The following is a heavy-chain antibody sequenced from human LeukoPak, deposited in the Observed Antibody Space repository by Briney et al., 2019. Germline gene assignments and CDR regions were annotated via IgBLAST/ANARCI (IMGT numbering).Heavy chain of an antibody. D-gene: IGHD5-12*01. CDR1: GFTFSSYG. CDR3: AKDEYSGYDLGY. J-gene: IGHJ4*02. V-gene: IGHV3-30*18. CDR2: ISYDGSNK. Sequence: GRSLRLSCAASGFTFSSYGMHWGRQAPGKGLEWVAVISYDGSNKYYADSVKGRFTISRDNSKNTLYLQMNSLRAEDTAVYYCAKDEYSGYDLGYWGQATLVTVSS.